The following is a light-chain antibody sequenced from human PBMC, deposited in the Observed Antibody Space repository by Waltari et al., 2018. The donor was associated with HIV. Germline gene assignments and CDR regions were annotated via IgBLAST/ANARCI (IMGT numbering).Light chain of an antibody. CDR3: SSYTDGNISIV. Sequence: QSALTQPASVSGSPGQSLAISRPRPTRDVGGSNYVSWYQQHPGKAPKPIMYDVSNRPSGVSNRFSGSEAGNTASLIISGLQAEDDADYYCSSYTDGNISIVFGEGTKLTVL. V-gene: IGLV2-14*01. J-gene: IGLJ2*01. CDR1: TRDVGGSNY. CDR2: DVS.